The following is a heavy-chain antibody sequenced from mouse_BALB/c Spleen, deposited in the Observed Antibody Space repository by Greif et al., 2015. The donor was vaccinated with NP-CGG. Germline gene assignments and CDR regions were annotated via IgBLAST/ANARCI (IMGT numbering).Heavy chain of an antibody. CDR1: GYTFTSYW. V-gene: IGHV1S81*02. J-gene: IGHJ4*01. CDR2: INPSNGRT. D-gene: IGHD2-14*01. CDR3: ARWRYDLMDY. Sequence: QVQLQQSGAELVKPGASVKLSCKASGYTFTSYWMHWVKQRPGQGLEWIGEINPSNGRTNYNEKFKSKATLTVDKSSSTAYMQLSSLTSEDSAVYYCARWRYDLMDYWGQGTSVTVSS.